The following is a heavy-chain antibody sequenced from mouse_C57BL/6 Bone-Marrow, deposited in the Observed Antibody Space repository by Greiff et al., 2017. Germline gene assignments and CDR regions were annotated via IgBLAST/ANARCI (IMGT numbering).Heavy chain of an antibody. J-gene: IGHJ3*01. D-gene: IGHD1-1*01. CDR3: ARSVITTVVAPFAY. V-gene: IGHV1-19*01. CDR2: INPYNGGT. Sequence: EVQGVESGPVLVKPGASVKMSCKASGYTFTDYYMNWVKQSHGKSLEWIGVINPYNGGTSYNQKFKGKATLTVDKSSSTAYMELNSLTSEDSAVYYCARSVITTVVAPFAYWGQGTLVTVSA. CDR1: GYTFTDYY.